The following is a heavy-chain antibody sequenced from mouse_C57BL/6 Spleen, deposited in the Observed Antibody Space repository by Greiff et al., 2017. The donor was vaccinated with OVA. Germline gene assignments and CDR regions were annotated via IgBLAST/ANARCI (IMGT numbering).Heavy chain of an antibody. J-gene: IGHJ2*01. CDR3: ARDYVYFDY. D-gene: IGHD1-1*01. V-gene: IGHV1-42*01. Sequence: VQLQQSGPELVKPGASVKISCKASGYSFTGYYMNWVKQSPEKSLEWIGEINPSTGGTTYNQKFKAKATLTVDKSSSTAYMQLKSLTSEDSAVYYCARDYVYFDYWGQGTTLTVSS. CDR1: GYSFTGYY. CDR2: INPSTGGT.